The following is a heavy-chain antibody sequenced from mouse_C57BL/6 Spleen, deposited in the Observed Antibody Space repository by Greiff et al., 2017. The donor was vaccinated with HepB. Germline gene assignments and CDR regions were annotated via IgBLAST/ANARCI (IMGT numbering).Heavy chain of an antibody. D-gene: IGHD3-2*02. CDR3: ARVSSGYIYAMDY. V-gene: IGHV5-16*01. Sequence: EVMLVESEGGLVQPGSSMKLSCTASGFTFSDYYMAWVRQVPEKGLEWVANINYDGSSTYYLDSLKSRFIISRDNAKNILYLQMSSLKSEDTATYYCARVSSGYIYAMDYWGQGTSVTVSS. CDR1: GFTFSDYY. J-gene: IGHJ4*01. CDR2: INYDGSST.